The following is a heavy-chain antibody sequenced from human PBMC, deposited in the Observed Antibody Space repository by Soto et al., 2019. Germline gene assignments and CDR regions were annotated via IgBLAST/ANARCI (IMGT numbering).Heavy chain of an antibody. D-gene: IGHD5-18*01. CDR2: INPNTGDT. J-gene: IGHJ5*02. V-gene: IGHV1-2*04. CDR3: ARGGYSYGRNWLDP. Sequence: GASVKVSCKASGYMFTGYYMHWVRQAPGQGLEWMGWINPNTGDTNYALKFQGWVTMTRDTSISTAYMELTRLKSDDTALYYCARGGYSYGRNWLDPWGQGTLVTVSS. CDR1: GYMFTGYY.